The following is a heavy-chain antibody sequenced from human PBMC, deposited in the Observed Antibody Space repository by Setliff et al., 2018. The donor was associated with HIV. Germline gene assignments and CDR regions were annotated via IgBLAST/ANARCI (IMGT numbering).Heavy chain of an antibody. J-gene: IGHJ4*02. D-gene: IGHD5-18*01. CDR1: GGSIRSHY. Sequence: SETLSLTCTVSGGSIRSHYWSWIREPPGKGLEWIGYIYYSGSTNYNPSLKSRVTISVDTSKNQFSLRLSSVTAADTAMYYCARVPRQLLKGAAAYFDYWGQGILVTVYS. V-gene: IGHV4-59*11. CDR3: ARVPRQLLKGAAAYFDY. CDR2: IYYSGST.